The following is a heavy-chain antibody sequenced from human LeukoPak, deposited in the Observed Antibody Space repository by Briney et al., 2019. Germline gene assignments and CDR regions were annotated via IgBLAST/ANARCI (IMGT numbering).Heavy chain of an antibody. J-gene: IGHJ6*02. V-gene: IGHV2-70*01. CDR3: ARNPEMYYCDSSGYYTYYYYYGMDV. Sequence: ESGPTLVNPTQTLTLTCTSSGFSLSTSGMCVSWIRQPPGKALEWLALIDWDDDKYYSTSLKTRLTISKDTSKNQVVLTMTNMDPVDTATYYCARNPEMYYCDSSGYYTYYYYYGMDVWGQGTTVTVSS. D-gene: IGHD3-22*01. CDR2: IDWDDDK. CDR1: GFSLSTSGMC.